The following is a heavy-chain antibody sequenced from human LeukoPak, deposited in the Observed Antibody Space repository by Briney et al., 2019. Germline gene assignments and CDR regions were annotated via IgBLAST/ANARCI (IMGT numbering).Heavy chain of an antibody. CDR1: GFTSSDHY. CDR2: TRNKANSYST. D-gene: IGHD3-10*01. Sequence: PGGSLRLSCAASGFTSSDHYFGWVRQAPGKGLEWVGRTRNKANSYSTDYAASVKGRFIISRDASKNSLYLQMNTLKTEDTAVYYCARSYYYGGSTYYIDYWGQGTLVTVSS. CDR3: ARSYYYGGSTYYIDY. V-gene: IGHV3-72*01. J-gene: IGHJ4*02.